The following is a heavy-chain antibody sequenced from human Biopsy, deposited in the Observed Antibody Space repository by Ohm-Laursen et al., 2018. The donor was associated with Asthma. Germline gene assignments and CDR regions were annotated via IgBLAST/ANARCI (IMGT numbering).Heavy chain of an antibody. D-gene: IGHD5-18*01. CDR1: GGSISSDY. CDR3: ARGQGRGIQLWSLDP. V-gene: IGHV4-59*07. Sequence: PSDTLSLTCAVSGGSISSDYWIWLRQSPGKGLEWIGYIHNSGNTNYNPSLKSRVTISLDTSKNHFSLRLSFVTAADTAVYFCARGQGRGIQLWSLDPWGQGILVTVSS. CDR2: IHNSGNT. J-gene: IGHJ5*02.